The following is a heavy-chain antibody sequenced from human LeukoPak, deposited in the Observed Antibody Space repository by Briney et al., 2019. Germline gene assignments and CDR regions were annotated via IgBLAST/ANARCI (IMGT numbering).Heavy chain of an antibody. Sequence: SETLPLTCTVSGGSISSYYWSWIRQPPGKGLEWIGYIYYSGSTNYNPSLKSRVTISVDTSKNQFSLKLSSVTAADTAVYYCARDSLAGNVDYWGQGTPVTVSS. CDR1: GGSISSYY. D-gene: IGHD1-14*01. CDR3: ARDSLAGNVDY. V-gene: IGHV4-59*01. J-gene: IGHJ4*02. CDR2: IYYSGST.